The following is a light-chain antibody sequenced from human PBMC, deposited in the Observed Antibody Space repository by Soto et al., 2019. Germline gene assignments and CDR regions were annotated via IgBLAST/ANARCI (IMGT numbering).Light chain of an antibody. V-gene: IGKV1-5*01. CDR2: DAS. J-gene: IGKJ5*01. CDR1: QGISSY. Sequence: ASVGDRLTITCRASQGISSYLAWYQQKPGKAPKLLIYDASSLESGVPSRFSGSGSGTEFTLTISSLQPDDFATYYCQQYNSYSITFGQGTRLEIK. CDR3: QQYNSYSIT.